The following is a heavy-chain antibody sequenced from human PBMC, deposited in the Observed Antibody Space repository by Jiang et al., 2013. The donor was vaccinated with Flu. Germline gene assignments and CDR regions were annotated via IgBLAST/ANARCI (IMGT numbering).Heavy chain of an antibody. J-gene: IGHJ3*02. CDR2: IYSTGYT. CDR3: VRLHESSNSAFDI. V-gene: IGHV4-39*01. Sequence: GPGLVKPSETLSLTCTVSGASISSDSLYWGWIRQPPGKGLEWIGTIYSTGYTYYNPSLKSRVTMSVGASNNQFSLNLRSVTATDTALYYCVRLHESSNSAFDIWSQGTMVTISS. D-gene: IGHD4-11*01. CDR1: GASISSDSLY.